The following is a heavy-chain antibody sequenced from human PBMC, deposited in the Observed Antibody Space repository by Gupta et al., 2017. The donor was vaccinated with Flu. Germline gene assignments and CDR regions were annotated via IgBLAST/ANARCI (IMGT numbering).Heavy chain of an antibody. D-gene: IGHD6-6*01. V-gene: IGHV4-39*01. Sequence: GLEWIGSIYYSGSTYYNPSLKSRVTISVDTSKNQFSLKLSSVTAADTAVYYCARCPEYSSSAGDYWGQGTLVTVSS. CDR2: IYYSGST. CDR3: ARCPEYSSSAGDY. J-gene: IGHJ4*02.